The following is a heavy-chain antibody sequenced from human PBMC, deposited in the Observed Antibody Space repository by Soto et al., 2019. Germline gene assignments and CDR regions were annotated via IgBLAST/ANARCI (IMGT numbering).Heavy chain of an antibody. Sequence: QLLESGGGLVQPGGSLRVSCAASGFTFSNYAMTWVRQAPGKGLEWVSTIGGSGGDTYYSDSGKGRFTISRDNSRNSLYLQMDSLRAEDTALYYCVRDWSGSSCPCMDVWGQGPTVTVSS. CDR2: IGGSGGDT. V-gene: IGHV3-23*01. J-gene: IGHJ6*02. D-gene: IGHD3-3*01. CDR1: GFTFSNYA. CDR3: VRDWSGSSCPCMDV.